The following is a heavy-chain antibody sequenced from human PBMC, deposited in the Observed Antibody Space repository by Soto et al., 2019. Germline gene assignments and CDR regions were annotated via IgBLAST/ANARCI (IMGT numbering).Heavy chain of an antibody. CDR2: ISAYNGNT. CDR1: GYTFTSYG. V-gene: IGHV1-18*01. CDR3: ARVEGIAVARTPAYYYGMDV. D-gene: IGHD6-19*01. Sequence: QVQLVQSGAEVKKPGASVKVSCEASGYTFTSYGISWVRQAPGQGLEWMGWISAYNGNTNYAQKPQGRVTMTTDTSTSTAYMELRSLRSDDTAVYYCARVEGIAVARTPAYYYGMDVWGQGTTVTVSS. J-gene: IGHJ6*02.